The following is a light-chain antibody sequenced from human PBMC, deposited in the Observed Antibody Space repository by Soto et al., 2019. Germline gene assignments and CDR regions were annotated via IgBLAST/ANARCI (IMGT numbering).Light chain of an antibody. CDR2: DAS. CDR3: QQVYGHPPA. J-gene: IGKJ5*01. CDR1: QSVSGW. Sequence: DIQMTQSSSTLSASVGDTVTVTFRASQSVSGWLAWYQQKPGEAPKLLIYDASALPRGVPSRFSGSGSGTEFTLTISSLQPEDVATYFCQQVYGHPPAFGPGTRLEIK. V-gene: IGKV1-5*01.